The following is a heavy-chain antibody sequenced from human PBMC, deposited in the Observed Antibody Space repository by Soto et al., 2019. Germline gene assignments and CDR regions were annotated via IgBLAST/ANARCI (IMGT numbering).Heavy chain of an antibody. V-gene: IGHV3-21*01. Sequence: GSLRLSCPSSAFSCSSYSMNSVRQAPGKGLGCISSISSSSSYIYYADSVKGRFTIPRDNAKNSVYLPMNSLRAEDTAVYYCTRVRRYSSDDWGQGTMVTVSS. CDR3: TRVRRYSSDD. CDR2: ISSSSSYI. J-gene: IGHJ4*02. D-gene: IGHD6-13*01. CDR1: AFSCSSYS.